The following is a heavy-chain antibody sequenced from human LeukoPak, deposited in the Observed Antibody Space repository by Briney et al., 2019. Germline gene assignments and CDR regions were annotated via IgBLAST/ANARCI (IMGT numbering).Heavy chain of an antibody. CDR3: AKDFLYNVVDY. V-gene: IGHV3-23*01. Sequence: GGSLRFSCEAPGFTFGNSAMTWVRKAPGMGLDWVSSISGSGSSSYYADSVKGRFTVSRDNSKNTLHLQMNSLRAEDTAVYYCAKDFLYNVVDYWGQGTLVAVSS. CDR2: ISGSGSSS. J-gene: IGHJ4*02. D-gene: IGHD3-10*01. CDR1: GFTFGNSA.